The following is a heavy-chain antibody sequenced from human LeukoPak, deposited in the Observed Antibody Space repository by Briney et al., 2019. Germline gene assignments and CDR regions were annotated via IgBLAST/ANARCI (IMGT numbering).Heavy chain of an antibody. Sequence: PSETLSLTCTVSGGSISSYYWSWIRQPPGKGLEWIGYIYYSGSTNYNPSLKSRVTISVDTSKNQFSLKLSSVTAADTAVYYCARGPIVGATTIGYWGQGTLVTVSS. V-gene: IGHV4-59*12. CDR2: IYYSGST. J-gene: IGHJ4*02. CDR1: GGSISSYY. D-gene: IGHD1-26*01. CDR3: ARGPIVGATTIGY.